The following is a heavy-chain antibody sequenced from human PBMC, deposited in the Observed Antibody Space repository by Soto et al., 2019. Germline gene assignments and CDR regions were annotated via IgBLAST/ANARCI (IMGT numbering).Heavy chain of an antibody. CDR2: IIPIFGPA. CDR1: GGNFSSYS. V-gene: IGHV1-69*01. D-gene: IGHD3-16*01. CDR3: ARRLVGVASTWFDP. Sequence: QVQLVQSGAEVKKPGSSVKVSCKASGGNFSSYSVSWVRQAPGQGLEWMGGIIPIFGPANYAQKFLGRVTITAYESPSTVYMELSSLRSEDTAVYYCARRLVGVASTWFDPWGQGTLVTVSS. J-gene: IGHJ5*02.